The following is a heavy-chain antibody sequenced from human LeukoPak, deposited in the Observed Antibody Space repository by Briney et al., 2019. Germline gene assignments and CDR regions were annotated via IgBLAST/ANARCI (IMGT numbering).Heavy chain of an antibody. D-gene: IGHD1-1*01. V-gene: IGHV4-61*02. CDR2: IYTSGST. J-gene: IGHJ6*03. Sequence: PSETLSLTCTVSGGSISSGSYYWSWIRQPAGKGLEWIGRIYTSGSTNYNPSLKSRVTISVDTSKNQFSLKLSSVTAADTAVYYCARTTSYYYMDVWGKGTTVTISS. CDR1: GGSISSGSYY. CDR3: ARTTSYYYMDV.